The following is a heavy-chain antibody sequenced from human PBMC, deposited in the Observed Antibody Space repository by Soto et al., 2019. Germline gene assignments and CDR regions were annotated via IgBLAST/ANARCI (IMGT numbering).Heavy chain of an antibody. V-gene: IGHV1-3*01. D-gene: IGHD6-13*01. J-gene: IGHJ4*02. CDR2: INAGNGNT. CDR1: GYTFSNYG. CDR3: ARDPAAVGTSFDY. Sequence: ASVKVSCKASGYTFSNYGIHRVRQAPGQRLEWMGWINAGNGNTKYSQKFRGRVAITRDTSASTAYMELSSLTSEDTAFYYCARDPAAVGTSFDYWGQGTLVTVSS.